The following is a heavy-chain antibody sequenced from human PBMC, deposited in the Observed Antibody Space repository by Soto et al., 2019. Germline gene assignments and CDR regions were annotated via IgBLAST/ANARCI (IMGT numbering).Heavy chain of an antibody. V-gene: IGHV4-30-2*01. CDR2: IYHSGST. D-gene: IGHD5-12*01. CDR1: GGSISSGGYS. Sequence: QLQLQESGSGLVKPSQTLSLTCAVSGGSISSGGYSWSWIRQPPGKGLEWIGYIYHSGSTFYNPSRTRRVTISVDRSNNQFSLKLRSVAAADTAVYYCAAGGGLPRYYWGQGTLVTVSS. CDR3: AAGGGLPRYY. J-gene: IGHJ4*02.